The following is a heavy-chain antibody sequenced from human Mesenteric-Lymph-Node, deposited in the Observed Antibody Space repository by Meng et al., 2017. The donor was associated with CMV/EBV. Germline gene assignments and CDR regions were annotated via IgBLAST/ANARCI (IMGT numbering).Heavy chain of an antibody. CDR2: INHSGST. CDR1: GGSFSGYY. Sequence: SETLSLTCAVYGGSFSGYYWSWIRQPPGKGLEWIGEINHSGSTNYNPSLKSRVTISVDTSKNQFSLKLSSVTAADTAVYYCARARDASLDYWGQGTRVTVSS. D-gene: IGHD2-21*02. J-gene: IGHJ4*02. CDR3: ARARDASLDY. V-gene: IGHV4-34*01.